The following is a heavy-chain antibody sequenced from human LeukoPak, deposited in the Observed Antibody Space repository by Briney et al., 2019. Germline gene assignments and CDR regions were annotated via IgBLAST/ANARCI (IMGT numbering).Heavy chain of an antibody. CDR2: IYHDGTT. D-gene: IGHD5-12*01. J-gene: IGHJ4*02. Sequence: PSETLSLTCTVSGGSITSGGFSWTWIRQPPGNGLEWIGYIYHDGTTSYNLSLRSRLTISIDGSKNQFSLKMTSATAADTAVYYCARGRDILDYWGQGALVAVSS. CDR3: ARGRDILDY. V-gene: IGHV4-30-2*01. CDR1: GGSITSGGFS.